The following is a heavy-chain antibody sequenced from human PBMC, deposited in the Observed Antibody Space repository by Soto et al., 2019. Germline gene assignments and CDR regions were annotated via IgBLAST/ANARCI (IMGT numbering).Heavy chain of an antibody. CDR1: DSVSSNSAA. D-gene: IGHD6-19*01. CDR3: VRQRASSGNYYGMDV. V-gene: IGHV6-1*01. Sequence: DSVSSNSAAWNWIRQSPSRGLEWLGRTYYRSKWYNDYAVSVKSRITINPDTSKNHFSLQLNSVTPEDTAIYYCVRQRASSGNYYGMDVWGPGTTVTVSS. CDR2: TYYRSKWYN. J-gene: IGHJ6*02.